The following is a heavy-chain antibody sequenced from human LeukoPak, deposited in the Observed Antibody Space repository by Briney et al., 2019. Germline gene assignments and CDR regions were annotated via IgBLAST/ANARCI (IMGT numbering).Heavy chain of an antibody. CDR2: IYYSGST. V-gene: IGHV4-59*01. CDR1: GGSISSYY. J-gene: IGHJ3*02. CDR3: ARDVLRGVVGPRWAFDI. D-gene: IGHD3-10*01. Sequence: SETLSLTCTVSGGSISSYYWSWIRQPPGKGLEWIGYIYYSGSTNYNPSLKSRVTISVDTSKNQFSLKLSSVTAADTAVYYCARDVLRGVVGPRWAFDIWGQGTMVTVSS.